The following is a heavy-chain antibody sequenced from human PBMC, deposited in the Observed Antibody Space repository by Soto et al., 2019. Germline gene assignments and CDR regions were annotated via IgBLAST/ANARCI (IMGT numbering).Heavy chain of an antibody. V-gene: IGHV3-23*01. CDR2: ISASGGST. Sequence: EVQLLESGGGLVQPGGSLRLSCAASGFTFSSYALIWVRQAPGKGLEWLSAISASGGSTYYAGSVKGRFTISRDNPNNTLYLQMNSLRAEDTAVYYCAIGGKSIAAAGAYWGQGILVTVSS. CDR1: GFTFSSYA. J-gene: IGHJ4*02. D-gene: IGHD6-13*01. CDR3: AIGGKSIAAAGAY.